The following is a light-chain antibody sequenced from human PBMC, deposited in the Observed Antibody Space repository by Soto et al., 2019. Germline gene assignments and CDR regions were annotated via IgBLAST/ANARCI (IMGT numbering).Light chain of an antibody. CDR3: QKYASPPPIP. V-gene: IGKV3-20*01. J-gene: IGKJ5*01. CDR1: QSVTSTY. Sequence: ASLSCRAVQSVTSTYLAWYQQKPGQAPTLLIYGASSRATGIRDRFSGSGSGTDFTLTISRREPDDFAGYYCQKYASPPPIPFGQGTRMEIK. CDR2: GAS.